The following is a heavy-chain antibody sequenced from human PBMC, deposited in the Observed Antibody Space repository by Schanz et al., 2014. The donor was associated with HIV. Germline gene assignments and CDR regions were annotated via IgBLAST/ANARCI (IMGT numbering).Heavy chain of an antibody. D-gene: IGHD6-19*01. CDR2: IWYDGSNK. V-gene: IGHV3-33*03. Sequence: QVQLVESGGGVVQPGRSLRLSCAASGFTFSSYGMHWVRQAPGKGLEWVAVIWYDGSNKYYADSVKGRFTISRDNAKNSLYLQMNSLRPEDTAVYYCSTDIAVAGRGGMDLWGQGTTVTV. J-gene: IGHJ6*02. CDR3: STDIAVAGRGGMDL. CDR1: GFTFSSYG.